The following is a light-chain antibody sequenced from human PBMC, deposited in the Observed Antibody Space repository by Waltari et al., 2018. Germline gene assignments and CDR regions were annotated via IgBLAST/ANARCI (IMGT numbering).Light chain of an antibody. V-gene: IGKV3-20*01. CDR3: QHYVRLPVT. J-gene: IGKJ1*01. CDR2: GAS. Sequence: EIVLTQSPGTLSLSPGERATLSCRASQSVGRSLAWYQHKPGQAPRLLIYGASIRATGIPDRFSGGGSGTDFSLTISRLEPEDFAAYHCQHYVRLPVTLGQGTKVEIK. CDR1: QSVGRS.